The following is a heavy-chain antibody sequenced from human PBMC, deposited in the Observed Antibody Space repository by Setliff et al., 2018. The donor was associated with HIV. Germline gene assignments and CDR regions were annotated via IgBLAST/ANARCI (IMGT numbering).Heavy chain of an antibody. CDR3: ARGPKKGVDILPPDS. CDR2: VVPVFRTV. CDR1: GGSFYTYA. J-gene: IGHJ5*02. Sequence: GASVMVSCKASGGSFYTYAFTWVRQAPGQGLEWVGGVVPVFRTVNYAQKLQGRVTITADESTSMSYMELNSLTSDDTAVYYCARGPKKGVDILPPDSWGQGTLVTVSS. D-gene: IGHD3-3*01. V-gene: IGHV1-69*13.